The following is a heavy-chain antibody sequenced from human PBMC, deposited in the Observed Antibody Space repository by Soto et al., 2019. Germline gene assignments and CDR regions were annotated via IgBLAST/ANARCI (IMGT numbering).Heavy chain of an antibody. CDR2: IYSGGST. D-gene: IGHD6-19*01. V-gene: IGHV3-66*01. CDR3: ASGGWRSVDY. Sequence: GGSLRLSCAASGFSVSRNYMTWVRQAPGKGLEWVSLIYSGGSTYYADSVKGRFTISRDNSKNTLYLQMSSLRAEDTAVYYCASGGWRSVDYWGQGTLVTVSS. CDR1: GFSVSRNY. J-gene: IGHJ4*02.